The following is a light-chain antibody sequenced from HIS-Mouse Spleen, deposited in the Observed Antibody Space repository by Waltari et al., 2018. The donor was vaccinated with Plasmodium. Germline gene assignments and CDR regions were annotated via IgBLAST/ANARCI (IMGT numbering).Light chain of an antibody. CDR2: YYSDADK. V-gene: IGLV5-37*01. Sequence: QPVLTQPPSSSASPGESASLTCTLPSDINVGSYNIYWHQQKPGSPPRYLLYYYSDADKAQGSGGPSRFSGSKDASANTGILLISGLQSEDEADYYCMIWPSNASGVFGGGTKLTVL. CDR1: SDINVGSYN. J-gene: IGLJ3*02. CDR3: MIWPSNASGV.